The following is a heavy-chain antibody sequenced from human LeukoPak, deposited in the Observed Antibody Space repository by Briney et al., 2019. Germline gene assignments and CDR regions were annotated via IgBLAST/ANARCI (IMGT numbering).Heavy chain of an antibody. V-gene: IGHV4-59*12. Sequence: SETLSLTCAVSGGSIINYYWSWIRQPPGKGLEWIGNIYYSGSTYYNPSLKSRVTISVDTSKNQFSLKLSSVTAADTAVYYCARVYSYASATFDYWGQGTLVTVSS. CDR2: IYYSGST. CDR1: GGSIINYY. CDR3: ARVYSYASATFDY. J-gene: IGHJ4*02. D-gene: IGHD5-18*01.